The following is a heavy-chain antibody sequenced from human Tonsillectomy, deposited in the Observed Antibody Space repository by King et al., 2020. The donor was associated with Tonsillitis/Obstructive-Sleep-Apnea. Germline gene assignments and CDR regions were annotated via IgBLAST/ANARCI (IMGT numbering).Heavy chain of an antibody. D-gene: IGHD3-9*01. CDR3: ARSNYDILTGYRYYYMDV. Sequence: QVQLQQWGAGLLKPSETLSLTCAVYGGSFSGYYWSWIRQPPGTGLEWIGEINHSGSTNYNPSLKSRATISVDTSKNQFSLKLSSVTAADTAVYYCARSNYDILTGYRYYYMDVWGKGTTATVSS. CDR1: GGSFSGYY. J-gene: IGHJ6*03. CDR2: INHSGST. V-gene: IGHV4-34*01.